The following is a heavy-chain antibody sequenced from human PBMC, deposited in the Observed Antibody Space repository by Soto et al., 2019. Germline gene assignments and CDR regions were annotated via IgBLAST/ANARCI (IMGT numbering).Heavy chain of an antibody. D-gene: IGHD6-13*01. J-gene: IGHJ6*02. CDR3: AKFEEAAAGPNYYYYGMDV. Sequence: PGGSLRLSCAASGFTFSSYAMSWVRQAPGKGLEWVSAISGSGGSTYYADSVKGRFTISRDNSKNTLYLQMNSLRAEDTAVYYCAKFEEAAAGPNYYYYGMDVWGQGTTVTVSS. V-gene: IGHV3-23*01. CDR1: GFTFSSYA. CDR2: ISGSGGST.